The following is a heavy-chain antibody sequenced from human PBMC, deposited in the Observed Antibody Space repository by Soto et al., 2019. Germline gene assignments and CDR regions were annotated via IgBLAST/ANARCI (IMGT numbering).Heavy chain of an antibody. D-gene: IGHD4-17*01. Sequence: QVQLVQSGAEVKKPGSSVKVSCKSSGGTFTNYTITWVRQAPGQGLEWMGRIIPILDVANYAQKFQGRVTSTADKSTSTAYMEMSSLRSEDTAVYYCAHLDVMTTVTRGVDYWGQGTLVTVSS. V-gene: IGHV1-69*02. J-gene: IGHJ4*02. CDR2: IIPILDVA. CDR1: GGTFTNYT. CDR3: AHLDVMTTVTRGVDY.